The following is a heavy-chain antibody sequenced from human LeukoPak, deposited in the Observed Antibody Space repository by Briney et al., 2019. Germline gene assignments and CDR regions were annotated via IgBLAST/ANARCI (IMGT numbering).Heavy chain of an antibody. CDR2: ISYDGSNK. V-gene: IGHV3-30*14. Sequence: GGSLRLSCAASGFTFSSYAMHWVRQAPGKGLEWVAVISYDGSNKYYADSVKGRFTISRDNSKNTLYLQMNSLRAEDTAVYYCARDRGFGDPDYYYYGMDVWGQGTTVTVSS. CDR1: GFTFSSYA. J-gene: IGHJ6*02. CDR3: ARDRGFGDPDYYYYGMDV. D-gene: IGHD2-21*01.